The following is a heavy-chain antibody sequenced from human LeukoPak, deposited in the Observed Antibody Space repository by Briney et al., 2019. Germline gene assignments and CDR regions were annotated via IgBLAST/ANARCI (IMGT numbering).Heavy chain of an antibody. Sequence: ASVKVSCKASGGTFSSYAISWVRQAPGQGLEWMGGIIPIFGTANYAQKFQGRVTITADESTSTAYMELSSLRSEDTAVYYCARVRRYYGSGSYSSTSYYYYYYMDVWGKGTTVTISS. CDR2: IIPIFGTA. J-gene: IGHJ6*03. CDR3: ARVRRYYGSGSYSSTSYYYYYYMDV. CDR1: GGTFSSYA. D-gene: IGHD3-10*01. V-gene: IGHV1-69*13.